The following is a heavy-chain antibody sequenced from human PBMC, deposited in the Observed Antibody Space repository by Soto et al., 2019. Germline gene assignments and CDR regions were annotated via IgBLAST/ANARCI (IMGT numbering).Heavy chain of an antibody. J-gene: IGHJ6*02. V-gene: IGHV4-59*01. CDR2: IYYSGST. CDR1: GGSISSYY. CDR3: ARVSIAAAGYYYYGMDV. D-gene: IGHD6-13*01. Sequence: SETLSLTCTVSGGSISSYYWSWIRQPPGKGLEWIGYIYYSGSTNYNPSLKSRVTISVDTSKNQFSLKLSSVTAADTAVYYCARVSIAAAGYYYYGMDVWGQGTTVTVS.